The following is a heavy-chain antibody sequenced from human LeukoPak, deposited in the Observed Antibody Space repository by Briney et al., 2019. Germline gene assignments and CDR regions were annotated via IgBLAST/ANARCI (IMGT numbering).Heavy chain of an antibody. D-gene: IGHD3-22*01. CDR3: VRDYDSSGYFDY. CDR2: INHSGGST. Sequence: ASVKVACKASGYTFTRYYMHWVRQAPGQGLEWMGIINHSGGSTRYAQKFQGRVTMTRDTSTSKVYMELSSLRSEDTAVYYCVRDYDSSGYFDYWGQGTLVTVSS. J-gene: IGHJ4*02. CDR1: GYTFTRYY. V-gene: IGHV1-46*01.